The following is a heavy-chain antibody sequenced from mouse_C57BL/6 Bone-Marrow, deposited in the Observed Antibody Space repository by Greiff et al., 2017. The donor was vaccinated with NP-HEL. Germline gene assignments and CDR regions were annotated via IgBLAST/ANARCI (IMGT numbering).Heavy chain of an antibody. V-gene: IGHV1-69*01. CDR1: GYTFTSYW. CDR3: ARRVFYDYALDY. CDR2: IDPSDSYT. D-gene: IGHD2-4*01. J-gene: IGHJ2*01. Sequence: VQLQQPGAELVMPGASVKLSCKASGYTFTSYWMHWVKQRPGQGLEWIGEIDPSDSYTNYNQKFKGKSTLTVDKSSSTAYMQLSSLTSEDSAVYYCARRVFYDYALDYWGQGTTLTVSS.